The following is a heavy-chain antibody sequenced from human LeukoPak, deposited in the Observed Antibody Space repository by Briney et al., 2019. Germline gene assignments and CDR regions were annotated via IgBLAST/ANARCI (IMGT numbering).Heavy chain of an antibody. V-gene: IGHV3-48*01. CDR3: ARDGSGAADY. J-gene: IGHJ4*02. CDR1: GFTFSSYS. Sequence: GGSLRLSCAASGFTFSSYSMNWVRQAPGKGLEWVSYISSSSSTIYYADSVKGRFTISRDSAKNSLYLQMNSPRAEDTAVYYCARDGSGAADYWGQGTLVTVSS. CDR2: ISSSSSTI. D-gene: IGHD3-10*01.